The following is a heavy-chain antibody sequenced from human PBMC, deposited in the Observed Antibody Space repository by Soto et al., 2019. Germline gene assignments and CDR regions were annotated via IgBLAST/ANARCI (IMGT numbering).Heavy chain of an antibody. CDR2: IKQDGSEK. J-gene: IGHJ6*03. V-gene: IGHV3-7*01. CDR1: GFTFSSYW. CDR3: ARDRSSWAHYYYYYYMDV. Sequence: GGSLRLSCAASGFTFSSYWMSWVRQAPGKGLEWVANIKQDGSEKYYVDSVKGRFTISRDNAKNSLYLQMNSLRAEDTAVYYCARDRSSWAHYYYYYYMDVWGKGTTVTVSS. D-gene: IGHD6-6*01.